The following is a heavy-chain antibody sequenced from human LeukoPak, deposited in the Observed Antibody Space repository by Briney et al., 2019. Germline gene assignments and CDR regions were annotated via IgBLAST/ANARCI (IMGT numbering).Heavy chain of an antibody. CDR1: GGSLNNYY. V-gene: IGHV4-59*08. D-gene: IGHD2-15*01. J-gene: IGHJ3*02. Sequence: SETLSLTCIVSGGSLNNYYWSWIRQPPGKGLEWIGYISYSGSPNYNPSLKSRLTISVDTSKNQFSLKLSSVTAADTAVYYCAKIGPSWGGGRDDAFDIWGQGTMVTVSS. CDR3: AKIGPSWGGGRDDAFDI. CDR2: ISYSGSP.